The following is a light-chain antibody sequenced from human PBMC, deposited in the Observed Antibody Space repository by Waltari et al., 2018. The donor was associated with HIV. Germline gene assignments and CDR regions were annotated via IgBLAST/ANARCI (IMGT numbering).Light chain of an antibody. CDR1: SSDVGGHNS. V-gene: IGLV2-14*03. CDR2: DVS. CDR3: SSYTANSRI. J-gene: IGLJ2*01. Sequence: QSALTQPASVSGSLGQSITISCTGTSSDVGGHNSVSWYQQHPGKAPKLLISDVSNRPSGVSNRFSGSKSGNTASLTISGLQAEDEADCYCSSYTANSRIFGGGTRLTVL.